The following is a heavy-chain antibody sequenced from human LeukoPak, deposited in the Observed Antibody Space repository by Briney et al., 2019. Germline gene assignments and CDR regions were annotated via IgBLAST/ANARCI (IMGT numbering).Heavy chain of an antibody. V-gene: IGHV3-30*04. D-gene: IGHD5-24*01. J-gene: IGHJ3*01. CDR1: GFTFDSYV. CDR2: ISYDGSKK. CDR3: ARSYVEMRGDVSDF. Sequence: PGGSLRLSCAASGFTFDSYVVHWVRQAPGKGLEWVAAISYDGSKKYYADSVKGRFTISRDNFKNTLYLQMNSLGTDDTAVYYCARSYVEMRGDVSDFWGQGTMVTVSS.